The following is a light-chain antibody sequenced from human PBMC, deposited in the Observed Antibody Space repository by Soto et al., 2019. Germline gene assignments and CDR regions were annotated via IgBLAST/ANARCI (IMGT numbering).Light chain of an antibody. V-gene: IGKV3-15*01. J-gene: IGKJ4*01. Sequence: EIVMAQSPATLSVSPGERATLSCRASQSVSSNLAWYQQKPGQAPRLLIYGASTRATVIPAGFSGSGSGTEFTLTISSLQSEDFAVYYCQQYSDSITFGGGTKVDI. CDR2: GAS. CDR1: QSVSSN. CDR3: QQYSDSIT.